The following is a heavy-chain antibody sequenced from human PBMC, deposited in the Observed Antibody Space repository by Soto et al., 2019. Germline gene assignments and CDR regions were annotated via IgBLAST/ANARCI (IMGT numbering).Heavy chain of an antibody. V-gene: IGHV3-23*01. J-gene: IGHJ4*02. CDR2: IGANGAGT. D-gene: IGHD2-8*01. CDR1: EFTFSTYA. Sequence: GGSLRLSCTPSEFTFSTYAMSWVRQAPGKGLEWVSSIGANGAGTVHADSVKGRFTTSKDNSKNTLYLQMNSLRVEDTAVYYCARIAATNGLDYWGQGTLVTVSS. CDR3: ARIAATNGLDY.